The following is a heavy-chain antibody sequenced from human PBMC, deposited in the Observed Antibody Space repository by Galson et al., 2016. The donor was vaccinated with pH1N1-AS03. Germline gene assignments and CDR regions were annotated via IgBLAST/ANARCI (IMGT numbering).Heavy chain of an antibody. D-gene: IGHD3-10*02. CDR1: GDSIGGYY. Sequence: SETLSLTCTLSGDSIGGYYWSWVRRPAGEGLQWLGRMYASGDTLYNPSLKSRLTMSVDTSKNHFSLKLNSVTAADTAVYYCARERQWVSGDSGPRYGMDVWGQGTTVTVSS. J-gene: IGHJ6*02. CDR2: MYASGDT. V-gene: IGHV4-4*07. CDR3: ARERQWVSGDSGPRYGMDV.